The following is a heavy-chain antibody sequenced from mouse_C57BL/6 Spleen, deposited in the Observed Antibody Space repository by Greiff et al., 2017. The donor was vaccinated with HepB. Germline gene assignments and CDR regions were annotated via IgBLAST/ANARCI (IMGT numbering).Heavy chain of an antibody. J-gene: IGHJ4*01. CDR3: ARELYDGYYHYYAMDY. V-gene: IGHV1-52*01. CDR2: IDPSDSET. D-gene: IGHD2-3*01. CDR1: GYTFTSYW. Sequence: QVQLKESGAELVRPGSSVKLSCKASGYTFTSYWMHWVKQRPIQGLEWIGNIDPSDSETHYNQKFKDKATLTVDKSSSTAYMQLSSLTSEDSAVYYCARELYDGYYHYYAMDYWGQGTSVTVSS.